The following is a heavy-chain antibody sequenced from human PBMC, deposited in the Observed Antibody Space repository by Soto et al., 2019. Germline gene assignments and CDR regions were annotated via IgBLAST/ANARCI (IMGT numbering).Heavy chain of an antibody. Sequence: GGSLRLSCAASGFTFSSYAMSWVRQAPGKGLEWVSAISGSGGSTYYADSVKGRFTISRDNSKNTLYLQMNSLRAEDTAVYYCAKAPGVLRFLEWLDLDYGMDVWGQGTTATVS. CDR1: GFTFSSYA. J-gene: IGHJ6*02. V-gene: IGHV3-23*01. CDR2: ISGSGGST. CDR3: AKAPGVLRFLEWLDLDYGMDV. D-gene: IGHD3-3*01.